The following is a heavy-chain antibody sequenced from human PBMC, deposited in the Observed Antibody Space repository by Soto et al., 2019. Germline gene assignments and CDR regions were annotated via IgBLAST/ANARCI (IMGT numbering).Heavy chain of an antibody. V-gene: IGHV4-59*01. Sequence: PSETLSLTCTVSGGSISSYYWSWIRQPPGKGLEWIGYIYYSGSTNYNPSLKSRVTISVDTSKNQFSLKLSSVTAADTAVYYCARGPDYYDSSGYYKYWGQGTLVTVSS. CDR3: ARGPDYYDSSGYYKY. J-gene: IGHJ4*02. CDR2: IYYSGST. CDR1: GGSISSYY. D-gene: IGHD3-22*01.